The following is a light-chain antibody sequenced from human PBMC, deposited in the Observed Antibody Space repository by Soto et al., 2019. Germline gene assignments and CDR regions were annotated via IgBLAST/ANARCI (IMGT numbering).Light chain of an antibody. CDR3: AAWDDSLGAVV. CDR2: HNT. CDR1: SSNTGNNN. Sequence: QSVLTQPPSASATPGQRVTISCSGSSSNTGNNNAYGYQHVPGTAPKLIIHHNTLRPSWVPDRFSGSKSGTSASLAISGLQSDDDSDYYCAAWDDSLGAVVFGGGTKLTVL. V-gene: IGLV1-47*02. J-gene: IGLJ2*01.